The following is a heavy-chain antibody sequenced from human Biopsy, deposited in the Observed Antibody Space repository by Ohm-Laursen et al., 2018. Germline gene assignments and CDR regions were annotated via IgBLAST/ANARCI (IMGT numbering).Heavy chain of an antibody. V-gene: IGHV1-69*06. Sequence: SSVKVSCKAPGGTFSNYGVNWVRQAPGQGLEWLGGNIPILGTGNYAQKFQDRVTVAADTSASTATMELRSLRSDDTAVYYCATKLTGYFHHWGQGILVIVSS. D-gene: IGHD3-9*01. CDR1: GGTFSNYG. CDR3: ATKLTGYFHH. J-gene: IGHJ1*01. CDR2: NIPILGTG.